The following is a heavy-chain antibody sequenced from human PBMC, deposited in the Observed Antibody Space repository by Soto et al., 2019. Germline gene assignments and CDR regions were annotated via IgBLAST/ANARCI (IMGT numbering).Heavy chain of an antibody. D-gene: IGHD4-17*01. CDR1: GYSFSSYY. CDR2: IYPGDSDT. CDR3: ARYGMATIDF. J-gene: IGHJ4*02. V-gene: IGHV5-51*01. Sequence: PGESLKISCKGSGYSFSSYYIAWVRQMPGKGLEWMGTIYPGDSDTRYSPSFQGHVTISADKSIATAFLQWGSLKASDTAMYYCARYGMATIDFCGPGTLVTVSS.